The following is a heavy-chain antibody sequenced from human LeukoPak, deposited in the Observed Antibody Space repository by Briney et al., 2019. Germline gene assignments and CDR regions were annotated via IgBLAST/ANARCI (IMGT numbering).Heavy chain of an antibody. CDR1: GGSISSSSYY. J-gene: IGHJ6*03. CDR3: ARDRHSFYYYYMDV. CDR2: IYYSWST. Sequence: SETLSLTCTVSGGSISSSSYYWGWIRQPPGQGLEWVGYIYYSWSTNYNPSLKSRVTISVDTSKNQFSLKLSSVTAADTAVYYCARDRHSFYYYYMDVWGKGTTVTISS. V-gene: IGHV4-61*01.